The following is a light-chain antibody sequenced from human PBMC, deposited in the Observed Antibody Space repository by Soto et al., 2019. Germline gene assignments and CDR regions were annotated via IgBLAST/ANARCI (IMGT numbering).Light chain of an antibody. CDR2: GSS. J-gene: IGKJ2*01. V-gene: IGKV3-20*01. CDR3: EQYGSSPPYT. CDR1: ENVSNNY. Sequence: EVVLTQSPGTLSLSPGERATLSCRASENVSNNYLAWYQQKPGQAPRLLIFGSSDRAAGIPDRFSGSGSGPDFTLTISRLAPEDFAVYYCEQYGSSPPYTFGQGTKLEIK.